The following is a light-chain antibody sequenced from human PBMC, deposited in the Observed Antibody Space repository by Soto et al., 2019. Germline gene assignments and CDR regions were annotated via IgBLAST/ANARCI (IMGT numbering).Light chain of an antibody. CDR3: QQYNSYSWT. Sequence: QLTHAASTLSASVGDRVTISCRASQSISSWLAWYQQKPGKAPKLLIYKASSLERGVPSRFSGSGSGTEFTLTISSLQPDDFATYYCQQYNSYSWTFGQGTKVDIK. J-gene: IGKJ1*01. CDR1: QSISSW. CDR2: KAS. V-gene: IGKV1-5*03.